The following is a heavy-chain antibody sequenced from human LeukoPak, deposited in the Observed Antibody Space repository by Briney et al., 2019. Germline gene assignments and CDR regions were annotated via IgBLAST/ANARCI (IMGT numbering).Heavy chain of an antibody. CDR1: GGSISSSSYY. J-gene: IGHJ4*02. Sequence: SETLSLTCTVSGGSISSSSYYWGWIRQPPGKGLEWIGSIYCSGSTYYNPSLKSRVTISVDTSKNQFSLKLSSVTAADTAVYYCARRGNSGYDYDYWGQGTLVTVSS. CDR3: ARRGNSGYDYDY. V-gene: IGHV4-39*01. D-gene: IGHD5-12*01. CDR2: IYCSGST.